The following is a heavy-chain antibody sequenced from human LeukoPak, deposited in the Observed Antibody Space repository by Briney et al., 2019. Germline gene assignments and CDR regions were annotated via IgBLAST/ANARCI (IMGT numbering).Heavy chain of an antibody. CDR2: VYPDNSKT. Sequence: GESLKISCLASGYTFNIYWIAWVRQMPDKGLEWMGIVYPDNSKTIYESSFQGQDTISADKSVSTAYLQWSTLKASDTAIYYCTRLSGGSALRNDAFHIWGQGTMVTVSS. J-gene: IGHJ3*02. V-gene: IGHV5-51*01. D-gene: IGHD1-26*01. CDR3: TRLSGGSALRNDAFHI. CDR1: GYTFNIYW.